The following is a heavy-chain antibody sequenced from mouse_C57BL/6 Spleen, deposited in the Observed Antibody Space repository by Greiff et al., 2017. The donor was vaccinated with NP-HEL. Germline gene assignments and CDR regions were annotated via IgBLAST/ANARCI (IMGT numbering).Heavy chain of an antibody. J-gene: IGHJ4*01. Sequence: EVKLVESGGGLVQPGGSLSLSCAASGFTFTDYYMSWVRQPPGKALEWMGFIRNKANGYTTAYSASVKGRFTISRDNSQSILYLQMNALRAEDSATDYCASGYGSWALDDWGQGTSVTVSS. D-gene: IGHD1-1*01. V-gene: IGHV7-3*01. CDR2: IRNKANGYTT. CDR1: GFTFTDYY. CDR3: ASGYGSWALDD.